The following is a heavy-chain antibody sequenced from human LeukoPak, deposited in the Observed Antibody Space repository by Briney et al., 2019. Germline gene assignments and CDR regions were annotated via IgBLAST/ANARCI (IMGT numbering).Heavy chain of an antibody. CDR2: IYTSGST. CDR3: ARGRSSMVRGYYYYYMDV. V-gene: IGHV4-4*07. D-gene: IGHD3-10*01. J-gene: IGHJ6*03. CDR1: GGSISSYY. Sequence: SETLSLTCTVSGGSISSYYWSWIRQPAGKGLEWIGRIYTSGSTNYNPSLKSRVTISVDTSKNQFSLKLSSVTAADTAVYYCARGRSSMVRGYYYYYMDVWGKGTTVTVSS.